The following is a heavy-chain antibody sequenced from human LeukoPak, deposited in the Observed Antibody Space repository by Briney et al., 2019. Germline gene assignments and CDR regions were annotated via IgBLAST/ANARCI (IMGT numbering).Heavy chain of an antibody. Sequence: GGSLRLSCAASGLTVSSNYMSWVRQATGKGLEWVSALYSGGSTDYADSVKGRFTISGDISQNTLFLQMNRLRPEDTAIYHCARGLVEGSGSWYFDRWGQGTVVTVSS. J-gene: IGHJ4*02. V-gene: IGHV3-66*01. CDR3: ARGLVEGSGSWYFDR. CDR1: GLTVSSNY. CDR2: LYSGGST. D-gene: IGHD2-15*01.